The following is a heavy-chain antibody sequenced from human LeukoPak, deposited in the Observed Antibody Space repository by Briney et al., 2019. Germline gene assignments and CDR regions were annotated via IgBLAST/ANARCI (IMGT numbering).Heavy chain of an antibody. CDR3: ARLRCSSTSCYLYYYYYYMDV. CDR2: ISSSGSTI. J-gene: IGHJ6*03. V-gene: IGHV3-48*03. D-gene: IGHD2-2*01. CDR1: GFTVSSNY. Sequence: QSGGSPRLSCAASGFTVSSNYMSWVRQAPGKGLEWVSYISSSGSTIYYADSVKGRFTISRDNAKNSLYLQMNSLRAEDTAVYYCARLRCSSTSCYLYYYYYYMDVWGKGTTVTVSS.